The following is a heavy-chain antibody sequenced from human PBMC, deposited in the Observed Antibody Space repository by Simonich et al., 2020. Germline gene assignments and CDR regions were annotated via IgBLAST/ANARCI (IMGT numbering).Heavy chain of an antibody. CDR3: SRNGLVGILKAFDI. Sequence: QVQLVQSGAEVKKPGASVKVSCKASGYTFTGNYMHWVRQAPGQGLEWMGWINPNSSGTKYSQKFQGRVTMTRDTAISTAYMELSRLRSDDTAVYYCSRNGLVGILKAFDIWGQGTMVTVSS. D-gene: IGHD2-21*01. CDR1: GYTFTGNY. J-gene: IGHJ3*02. CDR2: INPNSSGT. V-gene: IGHV1-2*02.